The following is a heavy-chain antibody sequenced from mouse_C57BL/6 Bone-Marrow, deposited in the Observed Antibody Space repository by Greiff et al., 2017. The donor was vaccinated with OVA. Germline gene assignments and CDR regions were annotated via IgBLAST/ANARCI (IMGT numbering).Heavy chain of an antibody. Sequence: EVQLQQSGPGLVKPSQSLSLTCSVTGYSITSGYYWNWIRQFPGNKLEWMGYISYDGSNNYNPSLKNRISITRDTAKNQFFLMLNSVTTEDAATNYCARGGFYSPMDYWGQGTSVTVSS. CDR3: ARGGFYSPMDY. J-gene: IGHJ4*01. CDR1: GYSITSGYY. V-gene: IGHV3-6*01. CDR2: ISYDGSN. D-gene: IGHD2-12*01.